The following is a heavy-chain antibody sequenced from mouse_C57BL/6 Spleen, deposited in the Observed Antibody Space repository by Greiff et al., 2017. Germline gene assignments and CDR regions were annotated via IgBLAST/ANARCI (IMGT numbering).Heavy chain of an antibody. J-gene: IGHJ2*01. CDR1: GYTFTSYW. CDR2: IYPGSGST. V-gene: IGHV1-55*01. Sequence: QVQLQQPGAELVKPGASVKMSCKASGYTFTSYWITWVKQRPGQGLEWIGDIYPGSGSTNYNEKFKSKATLTVDTSYSTAYKQLSSLTSEDSAVYYCAREDGYYPYYFDYWGKGTTLTVSS. D-gene: IGHD2-3*01. CDR3: AREDGYYPYYFDY.